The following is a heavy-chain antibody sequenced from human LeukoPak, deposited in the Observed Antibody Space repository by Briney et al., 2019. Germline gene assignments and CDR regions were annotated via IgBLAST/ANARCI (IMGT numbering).Heavy chain of an antibody. D-gene: IGHD7-27*01. CDR3: ARHLLAGGSIDY. J-gene: IGHJ4*02. CDR1: GGSISSYS. V-gene: IGHV4-59*08. Sequence: PSETLSLTCTVSGGSISSYSWSWIRQPPGKGLEWIGYIYYSGSTNYNPSLKSRLTISVDTSKNQFSLNLSSVTAADTAVYYCARHLLAGGSIDYWDQGTLVTVSS. CDR2: IYYSGST.